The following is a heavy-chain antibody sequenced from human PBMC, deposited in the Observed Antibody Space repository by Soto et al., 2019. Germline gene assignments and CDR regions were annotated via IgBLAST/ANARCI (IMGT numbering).Heavy chain of an antibody. V-gene: IGHV3-30*03. CDR3: ARVSSGWSGRYFDY. J-gene: IGHJ4*02. D-gene: IGHD6-19*01. CDR2: ISYDGSNK. Sequence: PGGSLRLSCAASGFTFSSYGMHWVRQAPGKGLEWVAVISYDGSNKYYADSVKGRFTISRDNSASTAYMELSSLRSEDTAVYYCARVSSGWSGRYFDYWGQGTLVTVSS. CDR1: GFTFSSYG.